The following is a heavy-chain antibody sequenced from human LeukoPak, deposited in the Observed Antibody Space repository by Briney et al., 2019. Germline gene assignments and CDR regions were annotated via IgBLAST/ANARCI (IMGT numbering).Heavy chain of an antibody. J-gene: IGHJ6*03. CDR3: ARAAPAAAGTSLLQTYYYYYMDV. CDR2: INHSGST. CDR1: GGSFSGYY. Sequence: MSSETLSLTCAVYGGSFSGYYWSWIRQPPGKGLEWIGEINHSGSTNYNPSLKSRVTISVDKSKNQFSLKLSSVTAADTAVYYCARAAPAAAGTSLLQTYYYYYMDVWGKGTTVTVSS. V-gene: IGHV4-34*01. D-gene: IGHD6-13*01.